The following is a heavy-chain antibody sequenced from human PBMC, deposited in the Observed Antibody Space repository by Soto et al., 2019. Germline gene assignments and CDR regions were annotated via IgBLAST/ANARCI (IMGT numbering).Heavy chain of an antibody. CDR1: GYTFTSYG. V-gene: IGHV1-18*01. D-gene: IGHD6-19*01. CDR3: ARDAAQWLVTKRLDY. CDR2: ISAYNGNT. J-gene: IGHJ4*02. Sequence: QVQLVQSGAEVKKPGASVKVSCKASGYTFTSYGISWVRQAPGQGLEWMGWISAYNGNTNYAQKLQGRVTMTTDTSTSTAYMELRSLRFDDTVVYYCARDAAQWLVTKRLDYWGQGTLVTVSS.